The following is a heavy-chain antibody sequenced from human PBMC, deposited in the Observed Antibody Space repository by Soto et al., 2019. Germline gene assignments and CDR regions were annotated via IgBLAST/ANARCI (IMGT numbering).Heavy chain of an antibody. D-gene: IGHD3-3*01. J-gene: IGHJ4*02. CDR3: ARGLRSALDY. CDR2: IYHSGST. Sequence: PSETLSLTCAVSGGSISSGGYSWSWIRQPPGKGLEWIGYIYHSGSTYYNPSLKSRVTISVDRSKNQFSLKLSSVTAADTAVYYCARGLRSALDYSGQGTLVTVSS. V-gene: IGHV4-30-2*01. CDR1: GGSISSGGYS.